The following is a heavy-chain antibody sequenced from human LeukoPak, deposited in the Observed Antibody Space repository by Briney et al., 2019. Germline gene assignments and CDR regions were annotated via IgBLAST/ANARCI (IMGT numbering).Heavy chain of an antibody. D-gene: IGHD3-22*01. V-gene: IGHV3-30-3*01. Sequence: GRSLRLSCAASGFTFSSYAMHWVRQAPGKGLEWVAVISYDGSNKYYADSVKGRFTISRDNSKNTLYLQMNSLRAEDTAVYYCARDRDYDSSGYYFHYFDYWAREPWSPSPQ. CDR2: ISYDGSNK. CDR3: ARDRDYDSSGYYFHYFDY. CDR1: GFTFSSYA. J-gene: IGHJ4*02.